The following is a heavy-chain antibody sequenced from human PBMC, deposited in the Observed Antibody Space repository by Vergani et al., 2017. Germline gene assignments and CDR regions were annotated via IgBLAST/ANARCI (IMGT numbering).Heavy chain of an antibody. D-gene: IGHD3-10*01. J-gene: IGHJ5*02. V-gene: IGHV1-18*01. Sequence: QVQLVQSGAEVKKPGASVKVSCKASGYTFTSYGISWVRQAPGQGLEWMGWISAYNGNTNYAQKLQGRVTMTTDTSTSTAYMARRGLRSDDTAVYYCAGVPRVSGSYSWGKWFDPWGQGTLVTVSS. CDR3: AGVPRVSGSYSWGKWFDP. CDR1: GYTFTSYG. CDR2: ISAYNGNT.